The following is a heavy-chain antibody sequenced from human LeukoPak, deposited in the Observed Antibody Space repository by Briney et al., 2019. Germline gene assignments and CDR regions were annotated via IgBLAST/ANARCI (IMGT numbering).Heavy chain of an antibody. CDR2: IDWDDDK. J-gene: IGHJ4*02. D-gene: IGHD4-17*01. Sequence: SGPTLVNPTQTLTLTCTFSGFSLSTSGMCVSWIRQPPGKALEWLALIDWDDDKYYRTSLKTRLTISKDTSKNQVVLTMTNMDPVDTATYYCARYLYGDSASYFDSWSQGALVIVSS. CDR3: ARYLYGDSASYFDS. CDR1: GFSLSTSGMC. V-gene: IGHV2-70*01.